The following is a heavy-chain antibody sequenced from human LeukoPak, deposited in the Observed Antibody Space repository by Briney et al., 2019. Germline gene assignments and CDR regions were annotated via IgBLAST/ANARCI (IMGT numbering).Heavy chain of an antibody. D-gene: IGHD6-19*01. Sequence: GGSLRLSCAASGFTISSNYMNWVRQAPGKGLEWVSAISGSGGSTYYADSVKGRFTISRDNSKNTLYLQMNSLRAEDTAVYYCAKTGSGWYTDWGQGALVTVSS. CDR1: GFTISSNY. J-gene: IGHJ4*02. CDR3: AKTGSGWYTD. CDR2: ISGSGGST. V-gene: IGHV3-23*01.